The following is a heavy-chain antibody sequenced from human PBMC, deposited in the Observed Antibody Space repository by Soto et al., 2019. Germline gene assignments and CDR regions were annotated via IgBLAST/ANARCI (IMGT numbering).Heavy chain of an antibody. CDR1: GDSISSHY. D-gene: IGHD3-22*01. V-gene: IGHV4-59*08. CDR2: IYFTGST. CDR3: AVFPFKPDRDSSPIFAS. Sequence: SETLSVTCAVSGDSISSHYWNWGRQTPWKGLEWIGCIYFTGSTIYNPSLESRVTMSVDTSKTPFSLRLSSVTAAATAVSYCAVFPFKPDRDSSPIFASWAQGTWVTVSS. J-gene: IGHJ4*02.